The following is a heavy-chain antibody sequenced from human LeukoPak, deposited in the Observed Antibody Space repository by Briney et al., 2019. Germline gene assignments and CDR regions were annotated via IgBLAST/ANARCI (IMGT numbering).Heavy chain of an antibody. CDR1: GFTFSSYA. V-gene: IGHV3-23*01. D-gene: IGHD1-26*01. CDR3: AKCNRYWDIGRFDP. CDR2: ISGSAGDT. Sequence: GGSLRLSCAASGFTFSSYAMTWVRQAPGKGLEWVSSISGSAGDTYYADSVKGRFTISRDNSKSTLYLQMNSLRAEDTAVYHCAKCNRYWDIGRFDPWGQGTLVTVSS. J-gene: IGHJ5*01.